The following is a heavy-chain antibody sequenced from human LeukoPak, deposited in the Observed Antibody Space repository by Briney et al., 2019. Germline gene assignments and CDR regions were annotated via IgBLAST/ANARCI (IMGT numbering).Heavy chain of an antibody. CDR1: GGSFSGYY. V-gene: IGHV4-34*01. J-gene: IGHJ4*02. Sequence: SETLSLTCAVYGGSFSGYYWSWIRQPPGKGLERIGEINHSGSTNYNPSLKSRVTISVDTSKNQFSLKLSSVTAADTAVYYCARVSTPTITIFGVVTRYYFDYWGQGTLVTVSS. D-gene: IGHD3-3*01. CDR2: INHSGST. CDR3: ARVSTPTITIFGVVTRYYFDY.